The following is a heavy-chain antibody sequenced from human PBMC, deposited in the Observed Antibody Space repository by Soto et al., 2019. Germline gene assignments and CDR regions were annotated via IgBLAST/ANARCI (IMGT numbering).Heavy chain of an antibody. J-gene: IGHJ4*02. CDR1: GGTVSNYI. CDR2: IIPILGIA. CDR3: ARVRDNSGYRDY. Sequence: QVQLVQSGAEVKKPGSSVKVSCKASGGTVSNYIISWVRQAPGQGLEWMGRIIPILGIANYSQKFQGRVTITADKSTSTAYMELSSLRSEDTAVYYCARVRDNSGYRDYWGQGTLVTVSS. V-gene: IGHV1-69*02. D-gene: IGHD3-22*01.